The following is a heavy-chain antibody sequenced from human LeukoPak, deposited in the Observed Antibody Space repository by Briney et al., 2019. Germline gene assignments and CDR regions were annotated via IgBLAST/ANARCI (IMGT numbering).Heavy chain of an antibody. CDR2: IYSSGSA. CDR3: ARHRDYYET. CDR1: GASINNNF. V-gene: IGHV4-59*08. D-gene: IGHD3-22*01. J-gene: IGHJ4*01. Sequence: SETLSLTCTVSGASINNNFWTWIRQPPGKGLEWIGYIYSSGSANYNPSLKSRVIISGDTSKNQISLNLTSVTAADTAVYFCARHRDYYETWGHGTLVTVSS.